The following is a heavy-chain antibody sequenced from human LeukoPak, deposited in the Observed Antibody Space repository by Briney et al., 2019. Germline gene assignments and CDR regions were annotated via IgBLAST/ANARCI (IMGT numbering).Heavy chain of an antibody. V-gene: IGHV3-23*01. J-gene: IGHJ4*02. D-gene: IGHD6-19*01. CDR1: GFIFSSYA. Sequence: GGSLRLSCAASGFIFSSYAMSWVRQAPGKGLEWVSSISSGGGSTYYEDSVKGRFTISRDSSKNTLYLQMNSLRAEDTAVYYCAKDLGGLYSSGWFLHFDYWGQGTLVTVSS. CDR3: AKDLGGLYSSGWFLHFDY. CDR2: ISSGGGST.